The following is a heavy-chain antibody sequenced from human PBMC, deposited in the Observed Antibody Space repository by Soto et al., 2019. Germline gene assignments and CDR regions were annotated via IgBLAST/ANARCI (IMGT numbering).Heavy chain of an antibody. CDR1: GYSMSSSDYY. V-gene: IGHV4-39*01. CDR2: IYYSGST. D-gene: IGHD3-9*01. Sequence: SETLSLTCAFSGYSMSSSDYYWGWIRQPPGKGLEWIGSIYYSGSTYYNPSLQSRVAISVDTSKNQFSLKLMSLSAADTAVYFCGRLEGLATISYYFDFWGQGALVTVSS. CDR3: GRLEGLATISYYFDF. J-gene: IGHJ4*02.